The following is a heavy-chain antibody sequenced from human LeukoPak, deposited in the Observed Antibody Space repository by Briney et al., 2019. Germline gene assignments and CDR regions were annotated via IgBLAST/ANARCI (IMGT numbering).Heavy chain of an antibody. CDR3: ATSYGDYTYYFDY. CDR1: GGSISSYY. Sequence: SETLSLTCTVSGGSISSYYWSWTRQPAGKGLEWIGRIYTSGSTNYNPSLKSRVTMSVDTSKNQFSLKLSSVTAADTAVYYCATSYGDYTYYFDYWGQGTLVTVSS. CDR2: IYTSGST. J-gene: IGHJ4*02. D-gene: IGHD4-17*01. V-gene: IGHV4-4*07.